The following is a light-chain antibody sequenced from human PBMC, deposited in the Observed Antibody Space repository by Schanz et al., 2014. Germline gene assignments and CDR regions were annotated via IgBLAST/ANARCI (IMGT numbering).Light chain of an antibody. Sequence: EVVLTQSPGTLSLSPGERATLSCRASQSVGSYLAWYQQKPGQAPRLLIYDASNRATGIPARFSGSGSGTEFTLTISSLQSEDSAIYYCQQYNNWPWTFGQGTKVEI. CDR2: DAS. J-gene: IGKJ1*01. V-gene: IGKV3D-15*01. CDR3: QQYNNWPWT. CDR1: QSVGSY.